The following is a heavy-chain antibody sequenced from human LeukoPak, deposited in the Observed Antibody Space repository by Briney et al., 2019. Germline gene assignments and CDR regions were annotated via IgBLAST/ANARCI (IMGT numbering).Heavy chain of an antibody. Sequence: GGSLRLSCAASGFTVSSNYMSWVRQAPGKGLEWVSVIYSGGSTYYADSVKGRFTISRDNSKNTLYLQMNSLRAEDTAVYYCARAGYCSGGSCYSHYYYYMDVWGKGTTVTVSS. CDR1: GFTVSSNY. CDR2: IYSGGST. CDR3: ARAGYCSGGSCYSHYYYYMDV. D-gene: IGHD2-15*01. J-gene: IGHJ6*03. V-gene: IGHV3-53*01.